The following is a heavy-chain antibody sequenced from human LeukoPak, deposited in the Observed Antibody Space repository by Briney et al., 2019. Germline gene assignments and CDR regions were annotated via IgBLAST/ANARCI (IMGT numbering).Heavy chain of an antibody. CDR1: GFTFSSYA. D-gene: IGHD6-13*01. V-gene: IGHV3-53*01. J-gene: IGHJ4*02. CDR3: ARGGGYSSPSYDY. CDR2: IYSDGST. Sequence: GGSLRLSCAASGFTFSSYAMSWVRQAPGKGLEWVSVIYSDGSTYYADSVKGRFTISRDNSKNTLYLQMNSLRAEDTAVYYCARGGGYSSPSYDYRDQGTLVTVSS.